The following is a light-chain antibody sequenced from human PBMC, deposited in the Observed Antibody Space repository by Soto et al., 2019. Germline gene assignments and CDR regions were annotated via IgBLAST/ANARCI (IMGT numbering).Light chain of an antibody. CDR3: QQYGNSPWT. V-gene: IGKV3-20*01. J-gene: IGKJ1*01. CDR2: GAS. Sequence: RATLSCRASQSVSSSYLAWYQHRPGQAPRLLIFGASSRATGIPDRFSGTGSGTDFTLTISRLEPEDFAVYYCQQYGNSPWTFGQGTKVDIK. CDR1: QSVSSSY.